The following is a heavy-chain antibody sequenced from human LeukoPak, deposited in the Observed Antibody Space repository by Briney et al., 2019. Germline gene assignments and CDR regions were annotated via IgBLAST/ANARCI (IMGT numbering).Heavy chain of an antibody. CDR1: GFSFDDYA. CDR2: ISWNSGSI. Sequence: GGSLRLSCAASGFSFDDYAMHWVRQAPGKGLEWVPGISWNSGSIGYADSVKGRFTISRDNAKNSLYLQMNSLRAEDTALYYCAKDESWGQGTLVTVSS. J-gene: IGHJ4*02. CDR3: AKDES. V-gene: IGHV3-9*01.